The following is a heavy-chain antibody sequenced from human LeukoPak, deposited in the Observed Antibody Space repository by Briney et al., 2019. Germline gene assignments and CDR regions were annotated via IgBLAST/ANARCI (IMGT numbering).Heavy chain of an antibody. Sequence: SVKVSCKASGGTFSSYAISWVRQAPGQGLEWMGGIIPIFGTANYAQKFQGRVTITTDESTSTAYMELSSLRSEDTAVYYCSRVAEMATITAYFDYWGQGTLVTVSS. CDR3: SRVAEMATITAYFDY. D-gene: IGHD5-24*01. CDR2: IIPIFGTA. CDR1: GGTFSSYA. V-gene: IGHV1-69*05. J-gene: IGHJ4*02.